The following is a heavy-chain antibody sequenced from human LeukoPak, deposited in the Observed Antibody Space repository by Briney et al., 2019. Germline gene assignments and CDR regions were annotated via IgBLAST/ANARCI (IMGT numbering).Heavy chain of an antibody. CDR2: IYSSGTT. CDR1: GVTRGSISSDIYY. J-gene: IGHJ6*03. CDR3: ARLISHRDPRYMDV. Sequence: SETLSLTCTVSGVTRGSISSDIYYWGWIRQPPGKGLEWLGSIYSSGTTYYNPSLKSRITVSVDTSKNQFSLRLSSVTAADTAVYFCARLISHRDPRYMDVWGKGTTVTVSS. D-gene: IGHD1-14*01. V-gene: IGHV4-39*01.